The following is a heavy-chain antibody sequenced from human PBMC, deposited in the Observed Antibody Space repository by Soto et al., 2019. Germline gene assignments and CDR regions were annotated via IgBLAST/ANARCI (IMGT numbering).Heavy chain of an antibody. CDR3: AGRLTTAASLDY. CDR1: GFTVSNNH. V-gene: IGHV3-53*01. D-gene: IGHD3-16*01. J-gene: IGHJ4*02. Sequence: VQLVESGGGLMQPGGSRRLSCAASGFTVSNNHMTWVRQAAGKGLELVSFVHGGGSTSYADSVKGRFTISRDNSKNTLYLQMDSLRAEDTATYYCAGRLTTAASLDYWGRGTLVTVSS. CDR2: VHGGGST.